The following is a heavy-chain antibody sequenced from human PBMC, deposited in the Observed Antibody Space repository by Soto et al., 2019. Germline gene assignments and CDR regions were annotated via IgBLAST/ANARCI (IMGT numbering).Heavy chain of an antibody. CDR3: ARERSAKELRAYYGMDV. V-gene: IGHV1-46*01. CDR1: GYTFTSYY. CDR2: INPSGGST. D-gene: IGHD1-26*01. J-gene: IGHJ6*02. Sequence: QVQLVQSGAEVKKSGASVKVSCKASGYTFTSYYMHWVRQAPGQGLEWMGIINPSGGSTSYAQKFQGRVTMTRDTSTSTVYMELSSLRSEDTAVYYCARERSAKELRAYYGMDVWGQGTTVTVSS.